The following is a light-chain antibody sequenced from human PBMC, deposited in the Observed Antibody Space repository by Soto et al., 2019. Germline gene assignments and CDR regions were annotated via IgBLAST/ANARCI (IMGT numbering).Light chain of an antibody. J-gene: IGKJ5*01. CDR2: GAS. CDR1: QSVSSSY. V-gene: IGKV3-20*01. CDR3: QQYGSSPIT. Sequence: EIVLTQSPGTLSLSPGERATLSCRGSQSVSSSYLAWYQQKPGQAPRLLIHGASSRATGIPDRISGSGSGTDFTLTISRLEPEDFAVYYCQQYGSSPITFGQGTRLEI.